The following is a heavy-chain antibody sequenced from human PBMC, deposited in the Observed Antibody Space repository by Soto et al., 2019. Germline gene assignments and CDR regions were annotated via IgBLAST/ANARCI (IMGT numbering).Heavy chain of an antibody. CDR1: GGSISSYY. D-gene: IGHD1-26*01. Sequence: SETLSLTCTVSGGSISSYYWSWIRQPPGKGLEWIGYIYYSGGTNYNPSLKSRVTISVDTSKNQFSLKLSSVTAADTAVYYCARSAGEWELLRAYYYYGMDVWGQGTTVTVSS. V-gene: IGHV4-59*01. CDR2: IYYSGGT. CDR3: ARSAGEWELLRAYYYYGMDV. J-gene: IGHJ6*02.